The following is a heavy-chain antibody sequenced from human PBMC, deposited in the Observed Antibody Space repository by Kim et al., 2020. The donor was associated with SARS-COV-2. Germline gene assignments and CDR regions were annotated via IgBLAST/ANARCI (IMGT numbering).Heavy chain of an antibody. J-gene: IGHJ4*02. V-gene: IGHV1-3*01. D-gene: IGHD5-18*01. CDR3: ARGHVDTAMVPAY. Sequence: SQKCQGRGTITRDTSASTAYMELSSLRSEDTAVYYCARGHVDTAMVPAYWGQGTLVTVSS.